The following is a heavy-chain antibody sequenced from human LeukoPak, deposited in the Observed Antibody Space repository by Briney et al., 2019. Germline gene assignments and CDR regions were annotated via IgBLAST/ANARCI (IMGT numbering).Heavy chain of an antibody. D-gene: IGHD2-15*01. CDR3: ARSQGIADAFEL. CDR2: IYSGGMT. CDR1: GLSVTNNY. J-gene: IGHJ3*01. Sequence: GGSLRLSCATSGLSVTNNYINWLRQAPGKGLEWVSVIYSGGMTEFADSVKGRFSISRDTTTNTVFLQMNTLRLDDTAVYYCARSQGIADAFELWGQGTRVTVSS. V-gene: IGHV3-66*02.